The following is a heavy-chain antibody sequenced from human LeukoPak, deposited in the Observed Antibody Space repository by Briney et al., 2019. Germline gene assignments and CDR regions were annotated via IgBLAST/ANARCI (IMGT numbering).Heavy chain of an antibody. CDR2: IYYSGST. CDR3: ARRVKTSLGPSGDNWFAP. Sequence: SETLSLTCTVYAHSVSSGSYYCSWIRQPPGKGLEWVGYIYYSGSTNYNPSLKSRVTISVDTSKNQFSLKLSSVTAADTAVYYWARRVKTSLGPSGDNWFAPWGQGALVTVSS. J-gene: IGHJ5*02. D-gene: IGHD3-10*01. V-gene: IGHV4-61*01. CDR1: AHSVSSGSYY.